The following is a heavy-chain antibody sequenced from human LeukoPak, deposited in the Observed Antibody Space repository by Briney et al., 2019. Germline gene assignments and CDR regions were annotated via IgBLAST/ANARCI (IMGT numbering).Heavy chain of an antibody. CDR1: GGSISDYY. V-gene: IGHV4-59*01. CDR2: TYHSESN. Sequence: SVTLSFTCSVSGGSISDYYWSWIRPPPEKGREGCRYTYHSESNNYNPSLKSRVTISVDTSKNQFSLRLSSVTAADTAVYYCARDEYSSGWSDAFDIWGQGTMVTVSS. CDR3: ARDEYSSGWSDAFDI. D-gene: IGHD6-19*01. J-gene: IGHJ3*02.